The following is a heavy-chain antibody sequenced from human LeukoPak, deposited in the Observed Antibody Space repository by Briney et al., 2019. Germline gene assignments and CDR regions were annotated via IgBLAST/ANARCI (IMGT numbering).Heavy chain of an antibody. CDR3: AKGTYIGAAAPAYSDYYYCGMDV. CDR1: GFTFSSYT. V-gene: IGHV3-23*01. J-gene: IGHJ6*02. Sequence: GGSLRLSCAASGFTFSSYTMNWVRQAPGKGLEWVSAISGSSGSTYYADSVKGRFTISRDNSKNTLYLQMNSLRADDTAVYYCAKGTYIGAAAPAYSDYYYCGMDVWGQGTTVTVSS. D-gene: IGHD6-13*01. CDR2: ISGSSGST.